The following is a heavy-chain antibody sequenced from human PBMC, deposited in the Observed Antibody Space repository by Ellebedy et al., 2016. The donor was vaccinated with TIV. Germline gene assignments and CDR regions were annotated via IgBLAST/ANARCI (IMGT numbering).Heavy chain of an antibody. CDR2: IRSKAYGGTT. V-gene: IGHV3-49*03. J-gene: IGHJ4*02. CDR3: TRDHGALYCSGGSCYPYCFDY. D-gene: IGHD2-15*01. Sequence: GGSLRLSCTASGFTFGDYAMSWFRQAPGKGLVWVGFIRSKAYGGTTEYAASVKGRFTISRDDSKSIAYLQMNSLKTEDTAVYYCTRDHGALYCSGGSCYPYCFDYWGQGTLVTVSS. CDR1: GFTFGDYA.